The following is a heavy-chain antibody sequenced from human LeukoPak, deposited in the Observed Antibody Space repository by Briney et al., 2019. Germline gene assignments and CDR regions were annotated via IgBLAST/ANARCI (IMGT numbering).Heavy chain of an antibody. CDR1: GFTFSSYS. Sequence: PGGSLRLSCAAPGFTFSSYSMNWVRQAPGKGLEWVSSISSSSSYIYYADSVKGRFTISRDNSKNTLYLQMNSLRAEDTAVYYCARGPRFAIRLIVVVTKGHFDYWGQGTLVTVSS. CDR3: ARGPRFAIRLIVVVTKGHFDY. CDR2: ISSSSSYI. D-gene: IGHD3-22*01. J-gene: IGHJ4*02. V-gene: IGHV3-21*01.